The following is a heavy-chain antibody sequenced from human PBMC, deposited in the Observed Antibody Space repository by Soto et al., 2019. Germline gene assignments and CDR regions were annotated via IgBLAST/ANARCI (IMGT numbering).Heavy chain of an antibody. D-gene: IGHD3-10*01. Sequence: EVQLVESGGGLVQPGGSLTLSCAASGFTFSSHWMSWVRQAPGKGLEWVANIKEDGSEKFYVDSVKSRFTISRDNAKNSLYLQMNNLGVVDTAVYYCARGVRAVPGLGDYWGQGTLVTVTS. CDR1: GFTFSSHW. CDR2: IKEDGSEK. J-gene: IGHJ4*02. V-gene: IGHV3-7*05. CDR3: ARGVRAVPGLGDY.